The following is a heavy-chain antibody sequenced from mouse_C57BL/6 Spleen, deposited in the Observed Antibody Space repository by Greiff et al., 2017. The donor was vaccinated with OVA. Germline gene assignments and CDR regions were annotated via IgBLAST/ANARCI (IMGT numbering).Heavy chain of an antibody. V-gene: IGHV1-64*01. CDR1: GYTFTSYW. CDR2: IHPNSGST. Sequence: QVQLQQPGAELVKPRASVKLSCKASGYTFTSYWMHWVKQRPGQGLEWIGMIHPNSGSTNYNEKFKSKATLTVDKSSSTAYMQLSSLTSEDSAVYYCARHDYDDAWFAYWGQGTLVTVSA. D-gene: IGHD2-4*01. CDR3: ARHDYDDAWFAY. J-gene: IGHJ3*01.